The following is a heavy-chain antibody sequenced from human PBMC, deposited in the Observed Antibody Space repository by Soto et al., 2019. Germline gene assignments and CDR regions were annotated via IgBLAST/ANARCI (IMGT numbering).Heavy chain of an antibody. Sequence: GVSLRLSCAASGFTFDDYAMHWVRQAPGKGLEWVSGISGSDSTFYANSVKGRFTISRDNSRNTLYLQMHSLRAEDTAVYYCAKEKDYDFVWGGDRYTSDSWGQGTLVTVSS. D-gene: IGHD3-16*02. J-gene: IGHJ4*02. V-gene: IGHV3-23*01. CDR3: AKEKDYDFVWGGDRYTSDS. CDR1: GFTFDDYA. CDR2: ISGSDST.